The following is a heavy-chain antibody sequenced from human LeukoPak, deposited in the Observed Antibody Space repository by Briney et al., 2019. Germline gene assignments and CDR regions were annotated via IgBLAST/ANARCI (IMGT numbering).Heavy chain of an antibody. Sequence: ASVKVSCKASGYTFTGYYMHWVRQAPGQGLEWMGWINPNSGGTNYAQKFQGWVTITRDTSISTAYMELSRLRSDDTAVYYCARDLNCSGGSCYGYYFDYWGQGTLVTVSS. V-gene: IGHV1-2*04. D-gene: IGHD2-15*01. J-gene: IGHJ4*02. CDR3: ARDLNCSGGSCYGYYFDY. CDR1: GYTFTGYY. CDR2: INPNSGGT.